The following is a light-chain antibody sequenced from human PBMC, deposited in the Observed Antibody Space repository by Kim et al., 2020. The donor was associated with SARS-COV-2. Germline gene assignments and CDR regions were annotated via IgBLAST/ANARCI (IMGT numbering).Light chain of an antibody. CDR1: NLGTKN. CDR2: RDS. V-gene: IGLV3-9*01. Sequence: VALGKTARITCGGNNLGTKNVHWFQQKPGQAPGLVIYRDSTRPSGIPERFSGSNSGNTATLTISRAQPGDEADYYCQVWDSNAGVVGGGTQLTVL. J-gene: IGLJ3*02. CDR3: QVWDSNAGV.